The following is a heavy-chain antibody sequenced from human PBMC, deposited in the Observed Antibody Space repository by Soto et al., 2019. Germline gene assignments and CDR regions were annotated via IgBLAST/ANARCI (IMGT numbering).Heavy chain of an antibody. V-gene: IGHV4-31*03. CDR1: GGSLSSGDYY. CDR3: ARWWSGSRQGFDP. D-gene: IGHD3-3*01. CDR2: IYYSGST. J-gene: IGHJ5*02. Sequence: QVQLQESGPGLVKPSQTLSLTCTVSGGSLSSGDYYWSWIRQHPGKGLEWIGYIYYSGSTYYNPSLKSRVTISVDTSKTQFSLKLSSVTAADTAVYYCARWWSGSRQGFDPWGQGTLVTVSS.